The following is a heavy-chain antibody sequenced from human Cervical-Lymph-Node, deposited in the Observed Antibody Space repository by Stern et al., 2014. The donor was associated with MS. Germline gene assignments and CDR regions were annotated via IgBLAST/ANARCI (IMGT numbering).Heavy chain of an antibody. J-gene: IGHJ3*02. CDR1: GYSFTSYW. CDR3: ARRGYSYGDAFDI. Sequence: VQLVQSGAEVKKPGESLKISCQGSGYSFTSYWIGWVRQMPGKGLEWMWIIYPGDSDPRYSPSFQGQVTISADKSISTAYLQWSSLKASDTAMYYCARRGYSYGDAFDIWGQGTMVSVSS. D-gene: IGHD5-18*01. CDR2: IYPGDSDP. V-gene: IGHV5-51*03.